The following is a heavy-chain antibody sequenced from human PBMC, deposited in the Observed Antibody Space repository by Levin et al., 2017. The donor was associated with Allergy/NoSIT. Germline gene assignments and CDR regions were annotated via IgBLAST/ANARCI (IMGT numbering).Heavy chain of an antibody. D-gene: IGHD2-8*01. J-gene: IGHJ6*02. CDR1: GGSISSSSYY. CDR2: IYYSGST. Sequence: SETLSLTCTVSGGSISSSSYYWGWIRQPPGKGLEWIGSIYYSGSTYYNPSLKSRVTISVDTSKNQFSLKLSSVTAADTAVYYCARGGYCTNGVCQPNLFYVLGEEYYGMDVWGQGTTVTVSS. CDR3: ARGGYCTNGVCQPNLFYVLGEEYYGMDV. V-gene: IGHV4-39*01.